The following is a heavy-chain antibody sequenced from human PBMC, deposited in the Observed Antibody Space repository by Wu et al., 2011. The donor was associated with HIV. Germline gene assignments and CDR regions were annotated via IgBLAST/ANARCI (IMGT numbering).Heavy chain of an antibody. CDR3: SRGTPSNPPYYFDY. J-gene: IGHJ4*02. CDR1: GYTFTNYA. Sequence: QVQLVQSGAEVKKPGASVKVSCKASGYTFTNYAIHWVRQAPGQGLEWMGWISAYNGDTNYAQKLQDRVTMTTDTSTSTAYMELRSLRSDDTAVYYCSRGTPSNPPYYFDYWGQGTLVTVSS. D-gene: IGHD3-10*01. V-gene: IGHV1-18*01. CDR2: ISAYNGDT.